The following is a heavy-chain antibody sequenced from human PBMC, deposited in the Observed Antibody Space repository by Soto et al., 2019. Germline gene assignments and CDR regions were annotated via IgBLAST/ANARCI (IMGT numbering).Heavy chain of an antibody. Sequence: QVQLVQSGAEVKKPGSSVKVSCKASGGTFSSYAISWVRQAPGQGLEWMGGIIPIFGTANYAQKFQCRVTITADESTSTADMELSSLRSEDTAVYYCARSGYSYGLFDYWGQGTLVTVSS. D-gene: IGHD5-18*01. CDR1: GGTFSSYA. CDR2: IIPIFGTA. J-gene: IGHJ4*02. V-gene: IGHV1-69*01. CDR3: ARSGYSYGLFDY.